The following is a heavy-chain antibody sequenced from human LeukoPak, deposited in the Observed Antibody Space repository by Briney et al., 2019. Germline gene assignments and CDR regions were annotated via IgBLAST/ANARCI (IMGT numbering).Heavy chain of an antibody. J-gene: IGHJ4*02. CDR2: ISGSGGST. CDR1: GFTFSSYA. Sequence: GGSLRLSCAASGFTFSSYAMSWVRQAPGKGLEWVSAISGSGGSTYYADSAKGRFTISRDNSKNTLYLQMNSLRAEDTAVYYCAKVGSSSWYSFDYWGQGTLVTVSS. CDR3: AKVGSSSWYSFDY. V-gene: IGHV3-23*01. D-gene: IGHD6-13*01.